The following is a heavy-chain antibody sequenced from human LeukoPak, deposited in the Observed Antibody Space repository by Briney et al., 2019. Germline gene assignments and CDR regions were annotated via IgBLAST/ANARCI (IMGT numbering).Heavy chain of an antibody. Sequence: SVKVSCKASGCTFSSYGISWVRQAPGQGLEWMGGIMPMFGKANYAQKFQGRVTTTADKATSTAYMELSSLRSEDTAVYYCAGGRTDIVVVPATLRNYYFDYWGQGTLVTVSS. J-gene: IGHJ4*02. CDR3: AGGRTDIVVVPATLRNYYFDY. D-gene: IGHD2-2*01. CDR2: IMPMFGKA. CDR1: GCTFSSYG. V-gene: IGHV1-69*06.